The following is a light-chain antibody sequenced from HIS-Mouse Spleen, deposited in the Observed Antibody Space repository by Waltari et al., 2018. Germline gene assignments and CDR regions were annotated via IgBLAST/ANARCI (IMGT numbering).Light chain of an antibody. J-gene: IGLJ3*02. V-gene: IGLV1-40*01. CDR1: SSNIGAGYD. CDR3: QSYDSSLSGSV. CDR2: GNS. Sequence: QSVLTQPPSVSGAPGQRVTISCTGSSSNIGAGYDVHWYPQLPGTAPKPLIYGNSSRPSGIPDRFFGSKSGTAASLAITGLQAEDEADYYCQSYDSSLSGSVFGGGTKLTVL.